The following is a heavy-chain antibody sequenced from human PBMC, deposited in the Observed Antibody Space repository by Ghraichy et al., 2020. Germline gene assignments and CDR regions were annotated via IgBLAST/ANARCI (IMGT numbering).Heavy chain of an antibody. CDR3: ALRGYSYVSNWFDP. CDR1: GGTFSSYA. CDR2: IIPIFGTA. Sequence: SVKVSCKASGGTFSSYAISWVRQAPGQGLEWMGGIIPIFGTANYAQKFQGRVTITADESTSTAYMELSSLRSEDTAVYYCALRGYSYVSNWFDPWGQGTLVTVSS. V-gene: IGHV1-69*13. D-gene: IGHD5-18*01. J-gene: IGHJ5*02.